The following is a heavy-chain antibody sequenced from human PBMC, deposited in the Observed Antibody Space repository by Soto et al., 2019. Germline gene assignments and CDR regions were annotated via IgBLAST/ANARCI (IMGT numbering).Heavy chain of an antibody. Sequence: GRSMRHSRAASGFNISSYAMSWVRHAPGKGLEWVSAISGSGGSTYYADSVKGRFTISRDNSKNTLYLQMNSLRAEDTAVYYCASVAVAGNWFDPWGQGTLVTVSS. D-gene: IGHD6-19*01. V-gene: IGHV3-23*01. CDR2: ISGSGGST. CDR3: ASVAVAGNWFDP. J-gene: IGHJ5*02. CDR1: GFNISSYA.